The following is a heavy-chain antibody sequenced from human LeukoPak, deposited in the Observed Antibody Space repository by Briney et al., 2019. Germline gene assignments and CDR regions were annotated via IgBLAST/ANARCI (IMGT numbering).Heavy chain of an antibody. D-gene: IGHD3-22*01. J-gene: IGHJ4*02. V-gene: IGHV4-61*05. Sequence: PSETLSLTCTVSGGSISSSSYYWGWIRQPPGKGLEWIGYIYYSGTTNYNPSLKSRVTISVDTSKNQFSLKLNSVTAADTAVYYCAGGSGYYYPFDYWGQGTLVTVSS. CDR2: IYYSGTT. CDR1: GGSISSSSYY. CDR3: AGGSGYYYPFDY.